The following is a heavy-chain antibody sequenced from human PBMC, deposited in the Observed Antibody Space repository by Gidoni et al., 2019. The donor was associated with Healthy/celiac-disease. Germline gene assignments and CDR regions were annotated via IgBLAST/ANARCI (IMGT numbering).Heavy chain of an antibody. CDR2: IKQDVSEK. J-gene: IGHJ4*02. CDR3: ARAERYCSSTSCQVFDY. CDR1: GFTFSSYW. V-gene: IGHV3-7*01. Sequence: EVQLVESGGGFVQPGGSLRLSCAASGFTFSSYWMSWVRQAPGKGLEWVANIKQDVSEKYYVDSVKGRFTISRYNAKNSLYLQMNSLRAEDTAVYYCARAERYCSSTSCQVFDYWGQGTLVTVSS. D-gene: IGHD2-2*01.